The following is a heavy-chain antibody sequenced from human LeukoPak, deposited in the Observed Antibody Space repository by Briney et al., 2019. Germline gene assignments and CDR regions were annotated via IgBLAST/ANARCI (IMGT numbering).Heavy chain of an antibody. CDR3: ARALLRYDSSSRSLHWYFDL. Sequence: PSETLSLTCTVSGGPISSYHWGWIRQPPGKGLEWIGYVHYSESTNYNPSLNSRLTISVDTSKNQFSLALTSVTAADTAVYYCARALLRYDSSSRSLHWYFDLWGRGTLVTVSS. V-gene: IGHV4-59*01. CDR2: VHYSEST. J-gene: IGHJ2*01. CDR1: GGPISSYH. D-gene: IGHD3-22*01.